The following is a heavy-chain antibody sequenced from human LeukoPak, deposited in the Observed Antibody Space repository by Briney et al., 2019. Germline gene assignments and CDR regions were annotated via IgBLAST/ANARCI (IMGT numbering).Heavy chain of an antibody. Sequence: SETLSLTCTVSGGSISSYYWSWIRQPAGKGLEWIGRIYTSGSTNYNPSLKSRVTMSVDTSKNQFSLKLSSVTAADTAVYYCARGSLAVGGYNIDYWGQGTLVIVSS. CDR2: IYTSGST. CDR1: GGSISSYY. J-gene: IGHJ4*02. CDR3: ARGSLAVGGYNIDY. D-gene: IGHD5-18*01. V-gene: IGHV4-4*07.